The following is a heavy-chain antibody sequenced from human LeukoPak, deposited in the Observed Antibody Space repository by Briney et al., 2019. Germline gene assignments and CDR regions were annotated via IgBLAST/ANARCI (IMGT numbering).Heavy chain of an antibody. CDR3: ARLSRQNLGDWFDP. V-gene: IGHV4-39*07. CDR1: GGSISSSSYY. CDR2: IYYSGST. Sequence: SETLSLTCTVSGGSISSSSYYWGWIRQPPGKGLEWIGSIYYSGSTYYNPSLKSRVTISVDTSKNQFSLKLSSVTAADTAVYYCARLSRQNLGDWFDPWGQGTLVTVSS. J-gene: IGHJ5*02. D-gene: IGHD2/OR15-2a*01.